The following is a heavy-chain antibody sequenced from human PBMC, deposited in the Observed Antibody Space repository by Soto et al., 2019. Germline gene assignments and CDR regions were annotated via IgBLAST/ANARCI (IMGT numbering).Heavy chain of an antibody. Sequence: QVQLQESGPGLVKPSGTLSLTCAVSGGSISSCNWWSLVRQPQGKGLVWIGGISHSGSTNYNPSLKSRVTIREDKSKNQFSLKLSPVTAADTAVYYCAYIAAAGTFYYGMDVWGQGTTVTVSS. V-gene: IGHV4-4*02. CDR1: GGSISSCNW. CDR2: ISHSGST. J-gene: IGHJ6*02. D-gene: IGHD6-13*01. CDR3: AYIAAAGTFYYGMDV.